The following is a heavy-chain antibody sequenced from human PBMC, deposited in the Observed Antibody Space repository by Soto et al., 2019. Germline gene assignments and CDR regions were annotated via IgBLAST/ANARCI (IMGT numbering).Heavy chain of an antibody. Sequence: ASVKVSCKVSGYTLTELSMHWVRQAPGKGLEWMGGFDPEDGETIYAQKFQGRVTMTEDTSTDTAYMELSSLRSEDTAVYYCATETPRGYDILTGYFYFDYWGQGTLVTVSS. CDR3: ATETPRGYDILTGYFYFDY. CDR2: FDPEDGET. J-gene: IGHJ4*02. D-gene: IGHD3-9*01. CDR1: GYTLTELS. V-gene: IGHV1-24*01.